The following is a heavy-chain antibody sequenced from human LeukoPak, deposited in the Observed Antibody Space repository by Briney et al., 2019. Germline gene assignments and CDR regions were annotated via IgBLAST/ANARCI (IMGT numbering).Heavy chain of an antibody. CDR3: ARFGGYCSSTSCYTEHYYYYYMDV. Sequence: GASVKVSCKASGYTFTGYYMHWVRQAPGQGLEWMGWINPNSGGTNYAQKFQGRVTMTRDTSISTACMELSRLRSDDTAVYYCARFGGYCSSTSCYTEHYYYYYMDVWGKGTTVTVSS. D-gene: IGHD2-2*02. J-gene: IGHJ6*03. CDR1: GYTFTGYY. CDR2: INPNSGGT. V-gene: IGHV1-2*02.